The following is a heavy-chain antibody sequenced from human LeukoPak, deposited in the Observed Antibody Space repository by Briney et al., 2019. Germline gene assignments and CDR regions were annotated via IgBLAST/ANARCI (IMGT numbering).Heavy chain of an antibody. CDR3: TRSKEGFYGAWGNY. CDR1: GFSVTTEY. J-gene: IGHJ4*02. V-gene: IGHV3-49*04. Sequence: GGSLRLSCAASGFSVTTEYMDWVRQAPGKGLEWVGFIRSKAYGGTTEYAASVKGRFTISRDDSKSIAYLQMNSLKTEDTAVYYCTRSKEGFYGAWGNYWGQGTLVTVSS. CDR2: IRSKAYGGTT. D-gene: IGHD4-17*01.